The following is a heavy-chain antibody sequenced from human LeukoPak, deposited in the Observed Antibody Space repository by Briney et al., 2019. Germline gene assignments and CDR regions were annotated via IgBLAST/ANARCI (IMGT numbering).Heavy chain of an antibody. D-gene: IGHD3-22*01. CDR3: AKDPTMIVVEGTFDY. CDR1: GGSIRNNNW. CDR2: ISYDGSNK. V-gene: IGHV3-30*18. J-gene: IGHJ4*02. Sequence: LSLTCAVSGGSIRNNNWWSWVRQPPGKGLEWVAVISYDGSNKYYADSVKGRFTISRDNSKNTLYLQMNSLRAEDTAVYYCAKDPTMIVVEGTFDYWGQGTLVTVSS.